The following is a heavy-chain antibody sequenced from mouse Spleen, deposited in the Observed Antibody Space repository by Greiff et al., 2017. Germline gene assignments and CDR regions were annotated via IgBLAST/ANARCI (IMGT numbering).Heavy chain of an antibody. V-gene: IGHV1-82*01. Sequence: QVQLKQSGPELVKPGASVKISCKASGYAFSSSWMNWVKQRPGKGLEWIGRIYPGDGDTNYNGKFKGKATLTADKSSSTAYMQLSSLTSEDSAVYFCARMSNYYGSRGDFDYWGQGTTLTVSS. J-gene: IGHJ2*01. CDR2: IYPGDGDT. D-gene: IGHD1-1*01. CDR3: ARMSNYYGSRGDFDY. CDR1: GYAFSSSW.